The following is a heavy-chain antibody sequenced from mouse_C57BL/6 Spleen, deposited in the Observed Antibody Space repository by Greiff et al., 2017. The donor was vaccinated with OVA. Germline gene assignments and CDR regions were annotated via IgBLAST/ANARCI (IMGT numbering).Heavy chain of an antibody. CDR3: TRRDYYGSSYYAMDY. CDR2: IDPETGGT. Sequence: QVQLKQSGAELVRPGASVTLSCKASGYTFTDYEMHWVKQTPVHGLEWIGAIDPETGGTAYNQKFKGKAILTADKSSSTAYIELRSLTSEDSSVYYWTRRDYYGSSYYAMDYWGQGTSVTVSS. V-gene: IGHV1-15*01. CDR1: GYTFTDYE. J-gene: IGHJ4*01. D-gene: IGHD1-1*01.